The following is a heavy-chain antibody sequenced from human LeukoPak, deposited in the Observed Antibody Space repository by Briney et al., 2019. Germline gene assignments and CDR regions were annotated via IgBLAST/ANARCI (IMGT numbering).Heavy chain of an antibody. D-gene: IGHD3-10*01. CDR2: INPNSGGT. V-gene: IGHV1-8*02. CDR1: GYTFTSYD. CDR3: ATETSGSYTDFDY. J-gene: IGHJ4*02. Sequence: ASVKVSCKASGYTFTSYDINWVRQATGQGLEWMGWINPNSGGTNYAQKFQGRVTMTEDTSTDTAYMELSSLRSEDTAVYYCATETSGSYTDFDYWGQGTLVTVSS.